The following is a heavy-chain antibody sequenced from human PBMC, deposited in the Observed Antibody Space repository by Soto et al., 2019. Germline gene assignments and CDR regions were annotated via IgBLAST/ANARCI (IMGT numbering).Heavy chain of an antibody. D-gene: IGHD4-17*01. CDR1: GGTFSSYA. Sequence: QVQLVQSGAEVKKRGSSVKVSCKASGGTFSSYAISWVRQAPGQGLEWMGRIIPILGIANYAQKFQGRVTITADKSTSTAYMELSSLRSEDTAVSYCARHDYGDYELDYWGQGTLVTVSS. CDR3: ARHDYGDYELDY. CDR2: IIPILGIA. J-gene: IGHJ4*02. V-gene: IGHV1-69*02.